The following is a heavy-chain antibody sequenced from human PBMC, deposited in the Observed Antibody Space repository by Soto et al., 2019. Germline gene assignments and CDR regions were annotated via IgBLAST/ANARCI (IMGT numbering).Heavy chain of an antibody. V-gene: IGHV4-30-4*01. Sequence: PSETLSLTCTVSGGSIGSGDYYWSWIRQPPGKGLEWIGYIYYSGSTYYNPSLKSRVTISVDTSKNQFSLYLQMNSLRVEDTAVYYCVNSYAARGWYEGSDYWGRGTVVTASS. CDR2: IYYSGST. J-gene: IGHJ4*02. D-gene: IGHD6-19*01. CDR1: GGSIGSGDYY. CDR3: VNSYAARGWYEGSDY.